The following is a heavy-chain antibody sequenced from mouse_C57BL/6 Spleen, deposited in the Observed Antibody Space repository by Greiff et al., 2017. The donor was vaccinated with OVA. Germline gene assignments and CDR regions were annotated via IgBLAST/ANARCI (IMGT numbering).Heavy chain of an antibody. CDR1: GYTFTEYT. CDR2: FYPGSGSI. CDR3: ERHEYDYYGSSPWFAY. Sequence: QVQLKESGAELVKPGASVKLSCKASGYTFTEYTIHWVKQRSGQGLEWIGWFYPGSGSIKYNEKFKDKATLTADKSSSTVYKELSSLTSDDSAVYLGERHEYDYYGSSPWFAYWGQGTLVTVSA. D-gene: IGHD1-1*01. V-gene: IGHV1-62-2*01. J-gene: IGHJ3*01.